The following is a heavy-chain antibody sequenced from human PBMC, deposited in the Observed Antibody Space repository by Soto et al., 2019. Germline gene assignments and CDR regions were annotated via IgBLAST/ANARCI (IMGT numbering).Heavy chain of an antibody. CDR3: AKDRLWFGATGYYYYGMDA. CDR1: GFSFSSYG. V-gene: IGHV3-30*18. CDR2: ISYDGSNK. J-gene: IGHJ6*02. D-gene: IGHD3-10*01. Sequence: GGSLRLSCAASGFSFSSYGMHWVRQAPGKGLEWVAVISYDGSNKYYADSVKGRFTISRDNSKNTLYLQMNSLRAEDTAVYYCAKDRLWFGATGYYYYGMDAWGQGTTVTVSS.